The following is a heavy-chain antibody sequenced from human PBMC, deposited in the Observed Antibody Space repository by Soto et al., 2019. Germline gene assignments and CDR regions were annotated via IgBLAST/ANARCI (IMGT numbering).Heavy chain of an antibody. J-gene: IGHJ6*02. CDR1: GYSISSGYY. CDR2: IYHSGST. V-gene: IGHV4-38-2*02. Sequence: PSETLSLTCAVSGYSISSGYYWGWIRQPPGKGLEWIGSIYHSGSTYYNPSPKSRVTISVDTSKNQFSLKLSSVTAADTAVYYCARDDLSGWYNYYYYYGMDVWGQGTPVTVSS. D-gene: IGHD6-19*01. CDR3: ARDDLSGWYNYYYYYGMDV.